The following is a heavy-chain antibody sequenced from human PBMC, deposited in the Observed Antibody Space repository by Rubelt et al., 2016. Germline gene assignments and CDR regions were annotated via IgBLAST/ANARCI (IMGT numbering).Heavy chain of an antibody. D-gene: IGHD6-13*01. CDR2: INPNTGNP. V-gene: IGHV7-4-1*02. CDR3: ARVIAAAGRDGNYFDY. Sequence: QVQLVQSGSELKKPGASVKVSCKASGYTFTSYAMNWVRQAPGQGLEWMGWINPNTGNPTYAQGCTGRFVFSLDTSVSTAYLQISSLKAEDTAVYYCARVIAAAGRDGNYFDYWGQGTLVTVSS. CDR1: GYTFTSYA. J-gene: IGHJ4*02.